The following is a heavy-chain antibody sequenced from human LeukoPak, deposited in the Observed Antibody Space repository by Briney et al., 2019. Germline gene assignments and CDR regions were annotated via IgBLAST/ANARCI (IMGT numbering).Heavy chain of an antibody. CDR2: IGGSGGST. Sequence: GGSLRLSCAASGFTFSTYAMTWVRQALGKGLEWVSAIGGSGGSTYYADSVKGRFTISRDNSKNTLYLQMTSLRAEDTAVYYCARGRGTIFGVVIIWFDPWGQGTLVTVSS. CDR1: GFTFSTYA. J-gene: IGHJ5*02. D-gene: IGHD3-3*01. V-gene: IGHV3-23*01. CDR3: ARGRGTIFGVVIIWFDP.